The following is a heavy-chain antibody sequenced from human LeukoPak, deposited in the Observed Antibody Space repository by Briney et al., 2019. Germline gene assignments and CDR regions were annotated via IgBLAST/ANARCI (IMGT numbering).Heavy chain of an antibody. CDR1: GFSFSSYA. CDR3: AKGRSTGTQYFDY. J-gene: IGHJ4*02. Sequence: PGGSLRLSCAASGFSFSSYAMSWVRQVPGKGLEWVSAISGSGGSTFYADSVKGRFTISRDNSKNTLYLQMNSLRAEDTAVYYCAKGRSTGTQYFDYWGQGTLVTVSS. D-gene: IGHD1-1*01. V-gene: IGHV3-23*01. CDR2: ISGSGGST.